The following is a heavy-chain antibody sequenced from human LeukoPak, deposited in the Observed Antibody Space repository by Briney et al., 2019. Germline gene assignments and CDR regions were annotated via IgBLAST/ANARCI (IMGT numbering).Heavy chain of an antibody. Sequence: SETLSLTCTVSGGSISSYYWSWIRQPAGKGLEWIGRIYTSGSTNYNPSLKSRVTMSVDTSKNQFSLKLSSVTAADTAVYYCARDTAMVPYYGMDVWGQGTTVTVSS. D-gene: IGHD5-18*01. CDR2: IYTSGST. V-gene: IGHV4-4*07. CDR3: ARDTAMVPYYGMDV. J-gene: IGHJ6*02. CDR1: GGSISSYY.